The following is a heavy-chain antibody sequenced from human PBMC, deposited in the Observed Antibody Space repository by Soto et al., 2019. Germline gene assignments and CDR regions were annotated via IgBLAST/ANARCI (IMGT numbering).Heavy chain of an antibody. V-gene: IGHV4-39*07. CDR3: ASSTFFPDSRGYHFKNLDS. CDR2: IDYNGVT. D-gene: IGHD3-22*01. CDR1: GASISSRDYY. J-gene: IGHJ5*01. Sequence: PSETLSLTCSVSGASISSRDYYWGWIRQTPGKGLEWIGNIDYNGVTYYNPSLKSRVTVSKDTSKNQFSLTLTSVTAADTAMYYCASSTFFPDSRGYHFKNLDSWGQGTLVTVSS.